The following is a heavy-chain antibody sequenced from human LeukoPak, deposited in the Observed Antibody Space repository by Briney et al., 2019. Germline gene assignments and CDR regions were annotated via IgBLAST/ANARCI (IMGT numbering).Heavy chain of an antibody. CDR3: ARSKIAAAGPGDY. CDR1: GYTFTGYY. J-gene: IGHJ4*02. V-gene: IGHV1-2*02. CDR2: IDPNSGGT. D-gene: IGHD6-13*01. Sequence: ASVKVSCKASGYTFTGYYMHRVRQAPGQGLEWMGWIDPNSGGTNYAQKFQGRVTMTRDTSVSTAYMELSRLRSDDTAVYYCARSKIAAAGPGDYWGQGTLVTVSS.